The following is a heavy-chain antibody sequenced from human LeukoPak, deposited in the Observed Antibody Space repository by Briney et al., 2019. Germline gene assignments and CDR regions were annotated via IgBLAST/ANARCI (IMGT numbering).Heavy chain of an antibody. CDR1: GGSFSGYY. J-gene: IGHJ2*01. CDR2: INHSGST. D-gene: IGHD4-17*01. CDR3: ARGASVTTSRTYWYLDL. V-gene: IGHV4-34*01. Sequence: SETLSLTCAVYGGSFSGYYWSWIRQPPGKGLEWIGEINHSGSTNYNPSLKSRVTISVDTSKNQFSLKLSSVTAADTAVYYCARGASVTTSRTYWYLDLWGRGTLVTVSS.